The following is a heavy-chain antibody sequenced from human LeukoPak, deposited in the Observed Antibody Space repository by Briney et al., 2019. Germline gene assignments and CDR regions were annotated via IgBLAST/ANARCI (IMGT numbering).Heavy chain of an antibody. J-gene: IGHJ3*02. CDR2: IIPILGIA. CDR3: ARAVLLWFGPHDAFDI. D-gene: IGHD3-10*01. CDR1: GGTFSSYT. V-gene: IGHV1-69*02. Sequence: SVKVSCTASGGTFSSYTISWVRQAPGQGLEWMGRIIPILGIANYAQKFQGRVTITADKSTSTAYMELSSLRSEDTAVYYCARAVLLWFGPHDAFDIWGQGTMVTVSS.